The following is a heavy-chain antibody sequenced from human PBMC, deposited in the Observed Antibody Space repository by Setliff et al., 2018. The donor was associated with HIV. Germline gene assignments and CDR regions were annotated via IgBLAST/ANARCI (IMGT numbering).Heavy chain of an antibody. CDR1: RGSISTYY. D-gene: IGHD3-3*01. J-gene: IGHJ4*02. V-gene: IGHV4-4*09. Sequence: SETLSLTCTVSRGSISTYYWNWIRQSPGKGLEWIGYINMSGKTTYSPSLKLRGTMSVDTSKNNFSLRLTSVTAADTAVVYCARGPFTTGFDYWGQGILVTVSS. CDR3: ARGPFTTGFDY. CDR2: INMSGKT.